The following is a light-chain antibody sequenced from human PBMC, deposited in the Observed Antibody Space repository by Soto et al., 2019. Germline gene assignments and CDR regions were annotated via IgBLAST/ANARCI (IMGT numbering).Light chain of an antibody. CDR2: EVS. CDR1: SNDVGGYNY. V-gene: IGLV2-14*01. CDR3: SSFTSTSTFV. Sequence: QSALTQPASVSGSPGQSITISCTGTSNDVGGYNYVSWFQQHPGKAPKLLIFEVSNRPSGVSHRFSGSKSGNTASLTISGLQDEDEADYYCSSFTSTSTFVFGTGTKLTVL. J-gene: IGLJ1*01.